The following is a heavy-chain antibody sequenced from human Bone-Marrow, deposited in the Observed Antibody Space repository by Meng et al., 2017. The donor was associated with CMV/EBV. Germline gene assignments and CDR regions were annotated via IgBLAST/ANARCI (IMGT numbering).Heavy chain of an antibody. CDR3: ARARGYRGYNYFDY. D-gene: IGHD5-18*01. CDR2: IYHSGST. V-gene: IGHV4-38-2*02. Sequence: SETLSLTCTVSGYSISSGYYWGRIRQPPGKGLEWIGSIYHSGSTYYNPSLKSRVTISVDTSKNQFSLKLSSVTAADTAVYYCARARGYRGYNYFDYWGQGTLVTVSS. J-gene: IGHJ4*02. CDR1: GYSISSGYY.